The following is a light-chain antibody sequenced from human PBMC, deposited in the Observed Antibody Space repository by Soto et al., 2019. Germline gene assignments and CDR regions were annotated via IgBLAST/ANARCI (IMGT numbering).Light chain of an antibody. V-gene: IGKV1-5*03. Sequence: DNQITQSPSTLSGSVGDRVTITCRASQTISSWLAWYQQKPGKAPKLLIYKASTLKSGVPSRFSGSGSGTEFTLTISSLQPDDFATYYCQHYNSHSEAFGQGTKVAIK. CDR2: KAS. CDR1: QTISSW. CDR3: QHYNSHSEA. J-gene: IGKJ1*01.